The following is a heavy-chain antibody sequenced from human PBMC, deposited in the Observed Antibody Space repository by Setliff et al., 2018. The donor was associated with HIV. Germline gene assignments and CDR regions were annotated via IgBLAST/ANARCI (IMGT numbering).Heavy chain of an antibody. Sequence: PGGSLRLSCAASGFTFSDHYMTWIRQAPGKGLEWISYIRGDSTSINYADSVKGRFTISRDNAKNALYLQMNSLRAEDTAVYYCARTNNNYYYDTSDYFAGYYFDSWGQGTLVTVSS. CDR3: ARTNNNYYYDTSDYFAGYYFDS. D-gene: IGHD3-22*01. V-gene: IGHV3-11*03. J-gene: IGHJ4*02. CDR2: IRGDSTSI. CDR1: GFTFSDHY.